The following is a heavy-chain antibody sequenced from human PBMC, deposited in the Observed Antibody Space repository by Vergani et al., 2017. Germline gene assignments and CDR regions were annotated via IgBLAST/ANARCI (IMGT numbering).Heavy chain of an antibody. CDR1: GFIFSRYG. D-gene: IGHD3-22*01. Sequence: EAQLVESGGGLVQPGGSLRLSCAGSGFIFSRYGMNWVRQAPGKGLEWVSYISGSSRTIYNADSVKGRFTISRDNAKNSLYLQMNSLRAEDTAVYYCARDDVDKGGYWGRGSLVTVSS. J-gene: IGHJ4*02. CDR2: ISGSSRTI. CDR3: ARDDVDKGGY. V-gene: IGHV3-48*01.